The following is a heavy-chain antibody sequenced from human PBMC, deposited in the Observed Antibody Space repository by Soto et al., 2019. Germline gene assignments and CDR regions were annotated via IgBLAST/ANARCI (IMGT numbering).Heavy chain of an antibody. J-gene: IGHJ5*02. CDR3: SRGEPFPRSLFDP. Sequence: SETLSLTCFFYVGSLRSDYWIWVRQPPGKGLEWIGEVNNSGEANYNPSLQSRITISVDTSNNQFSRKMNSVTAADPAVYCCSRGEPFPRSLFDPLGQGTQVNVSS. V-gene: IGHV4-34*01. D-gene: IGHD2-21*01. CDR2: VNNSGEA. CDR1: VGSLRSDY.